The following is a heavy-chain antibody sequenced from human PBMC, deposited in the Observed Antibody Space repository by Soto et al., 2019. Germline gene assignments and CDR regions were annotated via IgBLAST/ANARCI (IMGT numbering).Heavy chain of an antibody. CDR1: GYTFTTYD. CDR2: MNPNSGNT. Sequence: QVQLVQSGAEVKKPGASVKVSCKASGYTFTTYDINWVRQASGQGLEWMGWMNPNSGNTGYAQKFQGRVTMTRDTSISTAYIELSSRRSEDTAVYYCATSGSGWYLYWGQGTLVTVSS. V-gene: IGHV1-8*01. J-gene: IGHJ4*02. D-gene: IGHD6-19*01. CDR3: ATSGSGWYLY.